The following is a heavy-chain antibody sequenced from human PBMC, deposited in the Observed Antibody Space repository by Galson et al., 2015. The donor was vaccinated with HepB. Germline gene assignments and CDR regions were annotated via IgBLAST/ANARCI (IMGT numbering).Heavy chain of an antibody. Sequence: SLRLSCAASGFTFSSYAMSWVRQAPGKGLEWVSAISGSGGSTYYADSVKGRFTISRDNSKNTLYLQMNSLRAEDTAVYYCAKVSEVVVNLAFYYYYGMDVWGQGTTVTVSS. CDR3: AKVSEVVVNLAFYYYYGMDV. D-gene: IGHD3-22*01. CDR2: ISGSGGST. V-gene: IGHV3-23*01. CDR1: GFTFSSYA. J-gene: IGHJ6*02.